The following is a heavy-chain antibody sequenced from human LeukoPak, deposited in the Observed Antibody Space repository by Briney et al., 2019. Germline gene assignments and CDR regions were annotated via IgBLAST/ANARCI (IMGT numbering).Heavy chain of an antibody. Sequence: GGSLRLSCAASGFTFSSYSMNWVRQAPGKGLEWVSYISSSSSTIYYADSVKGRFTISRDNAKNSLYLQMNSLRAEDTAVYYCAKGGYDGSYDWFDPWGQGTLVTVSS. D-gene: IGHD1-26*01. CDR2: ISSSSSTI. CDR3: AKGGYDGSYDWFDP. J-gene: IGHJ5*02. CDR1: GFTFSSYS. V-gene: IGHV3-48*01.